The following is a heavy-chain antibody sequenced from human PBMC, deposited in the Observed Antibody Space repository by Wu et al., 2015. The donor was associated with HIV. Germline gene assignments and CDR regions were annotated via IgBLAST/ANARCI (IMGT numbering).Heavy chain of an antibody. Sequence: QVQLIQSGAEARKPGASVKVSCKASGYTFTSYDINWVRQATGQGLEWMGWMNPNSGNTGYAQKFQGRVTMTRNTSISTAYMELSSLRSEDTAVYYCARSDSSSWYFRRGPGAIWGQGTLVTVSS. V-gene: IGHV1-8*01. CDR2: MNPNSGNT. CDR1: GYTFTSYD. D-gene: IGHD6-13*01. CDR3: ARSDSSSWYFRRGPGAI. J-gene: IGHJ4*02.